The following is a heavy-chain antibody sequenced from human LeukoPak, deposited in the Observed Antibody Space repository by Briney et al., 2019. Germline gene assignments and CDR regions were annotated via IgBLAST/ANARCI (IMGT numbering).Heavy chain of an antibody. CDR1: GVTVSSNY. J-gene: IGHJ3*02. CDR2: IYSGGST. V-gene: IGHV3-53*01. Sequence: GSLSLTCTVSGVTVSSNYLSWVRQPPGKGLEWISDIYSGGSTNYADSLKSRVTISRHNSKNTLFLKMNSLTAEDTAVYYCARVAFVSDTVVGPSDASSIWGQGTMVTVSS. CDR3: ARVAFVSDTVVGPSDASSI. D-gene: IGHD2-21*01.